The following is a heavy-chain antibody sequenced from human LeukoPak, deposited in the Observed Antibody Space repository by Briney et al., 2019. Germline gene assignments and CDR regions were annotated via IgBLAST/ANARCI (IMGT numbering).Heavy chain of an antibody. CDR3: AKGGRVSNYYYNYMDV. D-gene: IGHD2-8*01. Sequence: GGSLRLSCAASGFTFDDYAMHWVRQAPGKGLEWVSGISWNSGSIGYADSVKGRFTISRDNAKNSLYLQMNSLRAEDTALYYCAKGGRVSNYYYNYMDVWGKGTTVTVSS. CDR1: GFTFDDYA. CDR2: ISWNSGSI. V-gene: IGHV3-9*01. J-gene: IGHJ6*03.